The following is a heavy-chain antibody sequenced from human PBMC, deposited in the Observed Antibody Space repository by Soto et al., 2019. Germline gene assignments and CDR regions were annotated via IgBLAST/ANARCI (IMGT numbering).Heavy chain of an antibody. D-gene: IGHD6-13*01. Sequence: GGSLRLSCEASGFTFSSYAMSWVRQAPGKGLEWVSAISGSGGSTYYADSVKGRFTISRDNSKNTLYLQMNSLRAEDTAVYYCAKDQPSGAAAGTFLLYYYYGMDVWGQGTTVTVSS. CDR3: AKDQPSGAAAGTFLLYYYYGMDV. J-gene: IGHJ6*02. CDR2: ISGSGGST. V-gene: IGHV3-23*01. CDR1: GFTFSSYA.